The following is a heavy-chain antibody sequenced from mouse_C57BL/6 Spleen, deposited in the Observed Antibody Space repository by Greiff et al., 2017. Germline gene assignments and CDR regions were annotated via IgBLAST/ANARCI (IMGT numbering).Heavy chain of an antibody. CDR3: ASSITTVVYYYAMDY. CDR2: INPSNGGT. J-gene: IGHJ4*01. V-gene: IGHV1-53*01. CDR1: GYTFTSYW. Sequence: VKLQQPGTELVKPGASVKLSCKASGYTFTSYWMHWVKQRPGQGLEWIGNINPSNGGTNYNEKFKSKATLTVDKSSSTAYMQLSSLTSEDSAVYYCASSITTVVYYYAMDYWGQGTSVTVSS. D-gene: IGHD1-1*01.